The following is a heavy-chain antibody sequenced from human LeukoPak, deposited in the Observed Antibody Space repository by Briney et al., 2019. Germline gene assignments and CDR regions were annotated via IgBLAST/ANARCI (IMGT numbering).Heavy chain of an antibody. CDR1: GFTFSSYW. D-gene: IGHD2-21*02. CDR2: INGDGSSI. J-gene: IGHJ4*02. CDR3: ARGTYCGGDCLSN. V-gene: IGHV3-74*03. Sequence: AGSLRLSCAASGFTFSSYWMHWVRQAPGKGLVWVSRINGDGSSITYAESVKGRFTIFRDNSKNTLYLQMNSLRAEDTAVYYCARGTYCGGDCLSNWVQGTLVTVPS.